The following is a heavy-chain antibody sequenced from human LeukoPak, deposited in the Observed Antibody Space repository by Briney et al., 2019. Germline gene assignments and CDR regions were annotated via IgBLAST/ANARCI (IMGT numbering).Heavy chain of an antibody. CDR1: GGSISSSSYY. CDR3: ARDPHPQLLYWYFDL. J-gene: IGHJ2*01. D-gene: IGHD2-2*01. Sequence: PSETLSLTCTVSGGSISSSSYYWGWLRQPPGKGLEWIGSIYYSGSTCYNPSLKSRVTISVDTSKNQFSLKLSSVTAADTAVYYCARDPHPQLLYWYFDLWGRGTLVTVSS. V-gene: IGHV4-39*07. CDR2: IYYSGST.